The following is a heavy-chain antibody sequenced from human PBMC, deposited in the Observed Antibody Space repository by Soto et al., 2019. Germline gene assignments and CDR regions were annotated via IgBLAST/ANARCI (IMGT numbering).Heavy chain of an antibody. Sequence: VSLRLSCAASGFTFSSYSMNWVRQAPGKGLEWVSSISSSSSYIYYADSVKGRFTISRDNAKNSLYLQMNSLRAEDTAVYYCARDKPSLRYSDWSYGMDVCGQGTTVTVSS. CDR2: ISSSSSYI. V-gene: IGHV3-21*01. D-gene: IGHD3-9*01. CDR1: GFTFSSYS. J-gene: IGHJ6*02. CDR3: ARDKPSLRYSDWSYGMDV.